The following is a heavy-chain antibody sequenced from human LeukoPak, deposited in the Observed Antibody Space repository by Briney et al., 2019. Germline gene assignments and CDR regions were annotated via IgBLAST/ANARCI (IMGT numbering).Heavy chain of an antibody. CDR1: GGSLSNYY. CDR3: ARGRIGGPKAPFDY. D-gene: IGHD3-16*01. J-gene: IGHJ4*02. V-gene: IGHV4-59*01. CDR2: IHDSGST. Sequence: SETLSLTCTVSGGSLSNYYWSWIRQPPGKGLEWIGHIHDSGSTTYNPSLKSRVTISVDTSKNQFSLKLSSVTAADTAVYYCARGRIGGPKAPFDYWGQGTLVTVSS.